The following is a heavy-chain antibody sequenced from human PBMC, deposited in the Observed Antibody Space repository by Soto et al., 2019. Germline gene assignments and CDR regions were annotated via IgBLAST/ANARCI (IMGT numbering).Heavy chain of an antibody. CDR1: GSTFSSYW. Sequence: GGSLRLSCAASGSTFSSYWMSWVRQAPGKGLEWVANIKQDGSEKYYVDSVKGRFTISRDNAKNSLYLQMNSLRAEDTAVYYCARVLAVAGTVDWFDPWGQGTLVTVSS. D-gene: IGHD6-19*01. V-gene: IGHV3-7*01. CDR2: IKQDGSEK. CDR3: ARVLAVAGTVDWFDP. J-gene: IGHJ5*02.